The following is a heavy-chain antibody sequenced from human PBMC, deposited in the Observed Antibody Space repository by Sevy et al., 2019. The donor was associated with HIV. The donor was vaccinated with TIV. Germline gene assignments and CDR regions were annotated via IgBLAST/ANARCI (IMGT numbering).Heavy chain of an antibody. CDR1: GFTFSSYA. V-gene: IGHV3-23*01. CDR3: AKGTAQWLDRAFDI. J-gene: IGHJ3*02. Sequence: GGSLRLSCVASGFTFSSYAMSWVRLAPGKGLEWVSAISGSGGNTYYADSVKGRVTISRDNSKDTLYLQLTSLRAEDTAIYYCAKGTAQWLDRAFDIWGHGTMVTVSS. D-gene: IGHD6-19*01. CDR2: ISGSGGNT.